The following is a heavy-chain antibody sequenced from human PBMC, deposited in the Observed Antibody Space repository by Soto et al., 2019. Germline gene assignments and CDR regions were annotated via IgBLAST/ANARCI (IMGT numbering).Heavy chain of an antibody. D-gene: IGHD2-2*01. V-gene: IGHV3-53*01. J-gene: IGHJ3*02. Sequence: LSLSCAASGFTVSSNYMIWVRQAPAKGLEWVSVIYSGGSTYYADSVKGRFTVSRDNSKNTLYLRMNSLRPEDTAVYYCARDSPAAMLAFDIWGQGTMVTVSS. CDR2: IYSGGST. CDR1: GFTVSSNY. CDR3: ARDSPAAMLAFDI.